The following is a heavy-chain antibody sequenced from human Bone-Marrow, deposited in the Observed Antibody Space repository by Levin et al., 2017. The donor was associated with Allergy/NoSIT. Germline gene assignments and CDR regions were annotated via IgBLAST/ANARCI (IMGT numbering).Heavy chain of an antibody. CDR1: GFTFSDYY. CDR2: ISSSGSTI. CDR3: ARGFKRIAAAGHFDY. J-gene: IGHJ4*02. D-gene: IGHD6-13*01. Sequence: LSLTCAASGFTFSDYYMSWIRQAPGKGLEWVSYISSSGSTIYYADSVKGRFTISRDNAKNSLYLQMNSLRAEDTAVYYCARGFKRIAAAGHFDYWGQGTLVTVSS. V-gene: IGHV3-11*01.